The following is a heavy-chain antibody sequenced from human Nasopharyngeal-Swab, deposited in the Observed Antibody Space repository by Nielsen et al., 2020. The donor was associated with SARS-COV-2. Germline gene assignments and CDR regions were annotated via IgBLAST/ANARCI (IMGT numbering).Heavy chain of an antibody. CDR1: GFTFSSYD. V-gene: IGHV3-13*01. D-gene: IGHD6-13*01. CDR3: ARARIAAAGYYFDY. J-gene: IGHJ4*02. CDR2: IGTAGDT. Sequence: GESLKISCAASGFTFSSYDMHWVRQATGKGLEWVSAIGTAGDTYYLGSVKGRFTISRENAKNSLYLQMNSLRAGDTAVYYCARARIAAAGYYFDYWGQGTLVTVSS.